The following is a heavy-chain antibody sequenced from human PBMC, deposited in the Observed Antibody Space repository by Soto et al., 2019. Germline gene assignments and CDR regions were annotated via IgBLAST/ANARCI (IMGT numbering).Heavy chain of an antibody. CDR1: GFTFSDYA. Sequence: VQLVESGGGVVQPGRSLRLSCAASGFTFSDYAMHWVRQAPGKGLEWVAVVSHDGRNTHYADSVKGRFTISRDSSKNAVSLEMASLRAEDTAVYYCARGGRQWLVTSDFNYGGQGALVTVSS. D-gene: IGHD6-19*01. CDR2: VSHDGRNT. V-gene: IGHV3-30*03. J-gene: IGHJ4*02. CDR3: ARGGRQWLVTSDFNY.